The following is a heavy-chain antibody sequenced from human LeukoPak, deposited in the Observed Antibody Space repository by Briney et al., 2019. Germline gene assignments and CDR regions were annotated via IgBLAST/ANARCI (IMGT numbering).Heavy chain of an antibody. CDR1: GFTFSSYA. CDR3: ARDNWNYAGGGDY. J-gene: IGHJ4*02. D-gene: IGHD1-7*01. Sequence: EGSLRLSCAASGFTFSSYAMSWVRQARGKGLEWVSAISGSGGSTYYADSVKGRFTISRDNAKNSLYLQMNSLRAEDTAVYYCARDNWNYAGGGDYWGQGTLVTVSS. V-gene: IGHV3-23*01. CDR2: ISGSGGST.